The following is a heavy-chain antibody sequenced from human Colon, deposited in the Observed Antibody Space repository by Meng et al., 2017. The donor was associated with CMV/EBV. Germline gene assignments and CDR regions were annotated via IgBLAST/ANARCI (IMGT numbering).Heavy chain of an antibody. CDR2: ITDSGGDT. CDR3: AKGSATSRPYYFDY. D-gene: IGHD3-3*01. V-gene: IGHV3-23*01. Sequence: GGSLKISCAASGFTFTNYAMSWVRQAPGKGLEWVSAITDSGGDTYHADSVKGRFTISRDNSKNTLSLQMNSLRAEDTAVYYCAKGSATSRPYYFDYWGQGTLVTVSS. CDR1: GFTFTNYA. J-gene: IGHJ4*02.